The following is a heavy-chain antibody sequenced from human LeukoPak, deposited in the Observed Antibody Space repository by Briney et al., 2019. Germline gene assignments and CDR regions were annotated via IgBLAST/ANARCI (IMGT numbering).Heavy chain of an antibody. J-gene: IGHJ4*02. CDR1: GFTFSSNG. D-gene: IGHD3-22*01. CDR2: IWYDGSNK. CDR3: AREHYNYYDNSGSIDY. V-gene: IGHV3-33*01. Sequence: GRSLRLFCAASGFTFSSNGMHWVRQAPGKGLEWVAVIWYDGSNKYYADSVKGRFTISRDNPKNTLYLQMNSLRAEDTAVYYCAREHYNYYDNSGSIDYWGQGTLVTASS.